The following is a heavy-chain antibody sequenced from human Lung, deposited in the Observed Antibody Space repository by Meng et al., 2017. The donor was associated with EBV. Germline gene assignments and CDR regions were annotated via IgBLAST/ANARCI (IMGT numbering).Heavy chain of an antibody. V-gene: IGHV4-34*01. CDR1: GRSFSSSY. CDR3: ARGGTSSAPFDY. J-gene: IGHJ4*02. D-gene: IGHD2-8*01. CDR2: INYSGIT. Sequence: QVKRQLWGPGLLKHSETLSLTCGVSGRSFSSSYWSWIRQPPGKGLEWIGQINYSGITNYNPSLKSRVTISVDTSKNQFSLSLNSVTAADTAVYYCARGGTSSAPFDYWGQGTLVTVSS.